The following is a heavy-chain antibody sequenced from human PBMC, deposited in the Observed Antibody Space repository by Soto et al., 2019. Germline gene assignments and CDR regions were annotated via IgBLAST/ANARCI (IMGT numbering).Heavy chain of an antibody. CDR3: ARLGGYSYGHAVVVY. D-gene: IGHD5-18*01. CDR2: IYYSGST. CDR1: GGSISSSIYY. V-gene: IGHV4-39*01. Sequence: PSETLSLTCTVSGGSISSSIYYWGWIRQPPGKGLEWIGSIYYSGSTYYNPSLKSRVTISVDTSKNQFSLKLSSVTAADTAVYYCARLGGYSYGHAVVVYWGQGTLVTVSS. J-gene: IGHJ4*02.